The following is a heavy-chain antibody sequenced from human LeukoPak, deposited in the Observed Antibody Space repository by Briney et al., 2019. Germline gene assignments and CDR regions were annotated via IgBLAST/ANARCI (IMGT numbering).Heavy chain of an antibody. CDR3: ARDVTATLPEKVQSSLDV. CDR1: GYTFTSYG. J-gene: IGHJ6*04. Sequence: GASVKVSCKASGYTFTSYGISWVRQAPAPGLEGMRWISAYNGKTNYAQKFQGRVTMTTDTSTSTAYMELSSLRSEDTAVYYCARDVTATLPEKVQSSLDVWGKGTTVTVSS. D-gene: IGHD2-21*02. CDR2: ISAYNGKT. V-gene: IGHV1-18*01.